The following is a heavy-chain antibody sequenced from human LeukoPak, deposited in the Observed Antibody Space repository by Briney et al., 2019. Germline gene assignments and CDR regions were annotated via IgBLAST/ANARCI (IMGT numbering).Heavy chain of an antibody. Sequence: GGSLRLSCAASGFTFSTYEMNWVRQAPGQGLEWISYISSGTRTIYYADSVKGRFTISRDNAKSSLYLQMNSLRAEDTAVYYCARDCSGGSCYSLRTDYFDCWGQGTLVTVSS. CDR2: ISSGTRTI. CDR3: ARDCSGGSCYSLRTDYFDC. J-gene: IGHJ4*02. CDR1: GFTFSTYE. V-gene: IGHV3-48*03. D-gene: IGHD2-15*01.